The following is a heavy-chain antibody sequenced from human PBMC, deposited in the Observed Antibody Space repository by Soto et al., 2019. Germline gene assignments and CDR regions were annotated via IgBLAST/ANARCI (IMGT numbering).Heavy chain of an antibody. V-gene: IGHV1-3*01. CDR1: RYTFTSYG. D-gene: IGHD3-10*01. CDR2: INAGNGNT. Sequence: ASVKVSCTASRYTFTSYGSSWVRQAPGQRLEWMGWINAGNGNTKYSQKFQGRVTITRDTSASTAYMELSSLRSEDTAVYYCASSSSGSYYDAFDIWGQGQWSPSPQ. CDR3: ASSSSGSYYDAFDI. J-gene: IGHJ3*02.